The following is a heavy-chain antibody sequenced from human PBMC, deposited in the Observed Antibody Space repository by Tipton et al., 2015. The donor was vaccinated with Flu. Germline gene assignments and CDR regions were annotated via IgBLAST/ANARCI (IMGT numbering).Heavy chain of an antibody. V-gene: IGHV4-39*01. CDR2: IYYSGST. D-gene: IGHD5-24*01. J-gene: IGHJ4*02. CDR3: ASGDGYNYYYFGY. CDR1: GGSISSSSYY. Sequence: TLSLTCTVSGGSISSSSYYWGWIRQPPGKGLEWIGSIYYSGSTYYNPSLKSRVTISVDTSKNQFSLKLSSVTAADTAVYYCASGDGYNYYYFGYWGQGTLVTVSS.